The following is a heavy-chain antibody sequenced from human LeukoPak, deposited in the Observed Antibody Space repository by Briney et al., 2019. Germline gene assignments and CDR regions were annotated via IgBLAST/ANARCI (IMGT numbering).Heavy chain of an antibody. D-gene: IGHD3-22*01. CDR1: GYTFTGYY. Sequence: ASVKVSCKASGYTFTGYYMHWVRQAPGQGLEWMGIINPSGGSTSYAQKFQGRVTMTRDTSTSTVYMELSSLRSEDTAVYYCARDYYDSSGLDDAFDIWGQGTMVTVSS. V-gene: IGHV1-46*01. CDR3: ARDYYDSSGLDDAFDI. J-gene: IGHJ3*02. CDR2: INPSGGST.